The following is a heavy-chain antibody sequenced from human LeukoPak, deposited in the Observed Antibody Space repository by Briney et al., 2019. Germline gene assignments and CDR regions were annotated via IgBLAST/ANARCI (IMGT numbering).Heavy chain of an antibody. CDR2: IYPGDSDA. CDR1: GDSFTSYW. V-gene: IGHV5-51*01. CDR3: ARRSASSGWYVFYYYDY. Sequence: GESLKISCKGSGDSFTSYWIGWVRQMPGKGLEWMGIIYPGDSDARYNPSFQGQVTISADKSISTAYLQWSSLKASDTAMYYCARRSASSGWYVFYYYDYWGQGTLVTVSS. D-gene: IGHD6-19*01. J-gene: IGHJ4*01.